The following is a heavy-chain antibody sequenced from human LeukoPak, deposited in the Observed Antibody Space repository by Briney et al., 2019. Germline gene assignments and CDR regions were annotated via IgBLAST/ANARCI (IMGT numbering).Heavy chain of an antibody. CDR2: ISSSSSTI. J-gene: IGHJ4*02. Sequence: GGSLRLSCAASGFTFSSYSMTWVRRAPGKGLEWVSYISSSSSTIYYADSVKGRFTISRDNAKNSLYLQMNSLRAEDTAVYYCAGNIMVRGVIGSNYFDYWGQGTLVTVSS. D-gene: IGHD3-10*01. CDR3: AGNIMVRGVIGSNYFDY. V-gene: IGHV3-48*01. CDR1: GFTFSSYS.